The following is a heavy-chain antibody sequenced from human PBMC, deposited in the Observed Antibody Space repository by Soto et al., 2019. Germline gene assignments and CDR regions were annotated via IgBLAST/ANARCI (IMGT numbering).Heavy chain of an antibody. CDR3: AKVGFPYSYGYLFHY. D-gene: IGHD5-18*01. CDR1: GFTFSTYA. V-gene: IGHV3-23*01. J-gene: IGHJ4*02. CDR2: ISASGGST. Sequence: EVQLLESGGGLVQPGGSLRLSCAASGFTFSTYAMTWVRQAPGKGLEWVSAISASGGSTYYADSVKGRFTISRDNSKNTLYLQMNSLRVEDTAVYYCAKVGFPYSYGYLFHYWGQGTLVTVSS.